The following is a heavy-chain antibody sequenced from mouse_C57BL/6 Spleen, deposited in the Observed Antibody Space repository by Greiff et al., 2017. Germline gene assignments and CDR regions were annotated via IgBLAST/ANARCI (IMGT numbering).Heavy chain of an antibody. CDR2: IDPETGGT. Sequence: VKLQESGAELVRPGASVTLSCKASGYTFTDYEMHWVKQTPVHGLEWIGAIDPETGGTAYNQKFKGKAILTADKSSSTAYMELRSLTSEDSAVYYCTLRLAYWGQGTLVTVSA. CDR3: TLRLAY. V-gene: IGHV1-15*01. J-gene: IGHJ3*01. D-gene: IGHD1-2*01. CDR1: GYTFTDYE.